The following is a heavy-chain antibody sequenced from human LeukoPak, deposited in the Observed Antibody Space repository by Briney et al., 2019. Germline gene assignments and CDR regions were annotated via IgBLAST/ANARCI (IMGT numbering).Heavy chain of an antibody. D-gene: IGHD3-9*01. CDR3: ARELTGYWQQY. CDR1: GFTFSSYA. CDR2: ISSNGGST. Sequence: GGSLRLPCSASGFTFSSYAMHWVRQAPGKGLEYVSAISSNGGSTYYADSVKGRFTISRDNSKNTLYLQMSSLRAEDTAVYYCARELTGYWQQYWGQGTLVTVSS. J-gene: IGHJ4*02. V-gene: IGHV3-64D*06.